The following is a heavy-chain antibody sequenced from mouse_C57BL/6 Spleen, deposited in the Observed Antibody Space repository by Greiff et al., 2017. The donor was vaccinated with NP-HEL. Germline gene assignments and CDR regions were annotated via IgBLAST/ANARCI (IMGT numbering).Heavy chain of an antibody. V-gene: IGHV1-64*01. D-gene: IGHD2-5*01. CDR2: IHPNSGST. J-gene: IGHJ2*01. CDR3: ARRDSNSGY. Sequence: QVQLQQPGAELVKPGASVKLSCKASGYTFTSYWMHWVKQRPGQGLEWIGMIHPNSGSTNYNEKFKSKATLTVDKSSSTAYMQLSSLTSEDSAVYYCARRDSNSGYWGQGTTLTVSS. CDR1: GYTFTSYW.